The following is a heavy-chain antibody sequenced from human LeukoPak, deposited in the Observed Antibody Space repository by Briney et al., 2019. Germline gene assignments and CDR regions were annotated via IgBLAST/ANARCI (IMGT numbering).Heavy chain of an antibody. CDR2: ISYDGSNK. V-gene: IGHV3-30*18. CDR3: AKDFSTAGYYYGSGTQPY. Sequence: PGGSLRLSCAASGFTFSSYAMSWVRQAPGKGLEWVAVISYDGSNKYYADSVKGRFTISRDNSKNTLYLQMNSLRAEDTAVYYCAKDFSTAGYYYGSGTQPYWGQGTLVTVSS. CDR1: GFTFSSYA. J-gene: IGHJ4*02. D-gene: IGHD3-10*01.